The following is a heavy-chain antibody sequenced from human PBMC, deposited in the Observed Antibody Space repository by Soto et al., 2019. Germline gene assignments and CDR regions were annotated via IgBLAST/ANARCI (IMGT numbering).Heavy chain of an antibody. Sequence: SVKVSCKISGGTFSRYSISWVRQAPGQGLEWMGGIVPIFGARNYAQKFQDRVTITTDESATTAHMELSNLRSEDTAVYYCARPYEGGYSSNHHYYYALDVWGQGTAVTVSS. CDR3: ARPYEGGYSSNHHYYYALDV. D-gene: IGHD3-22*01. V-gene: IGHV1-69*05. CDR2: IVPIFGAR. J-gene: IGHJ6*02. CDR1: GGTFSRYS.